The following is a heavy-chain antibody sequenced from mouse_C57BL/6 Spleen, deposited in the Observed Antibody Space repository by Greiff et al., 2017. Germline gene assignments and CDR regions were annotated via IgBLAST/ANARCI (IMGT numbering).Heavy chain of an antibody. D-gene: IGHD2-3*01. Sequence: QVQLQQSGAELVKPGASVKMSCKASGYTFTSYWITWVKQRPGQGLEWIGDIYPGSGSTNYNEKFKSKATLTVDTSSSTAYMQLSSLTSEDSAVYYCARRRGDGYYWYFDVWGTGTTVTVSS. CDR1: GYTFTSYW. V-gene: IGHV1-55*01. CDR3: ARRRGDGYYWYFDV. J-gene: IGHJ1*03. CDR2: IYPGSGST.